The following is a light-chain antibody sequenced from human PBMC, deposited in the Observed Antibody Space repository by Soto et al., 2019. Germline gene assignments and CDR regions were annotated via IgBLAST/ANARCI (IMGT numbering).Light chain of an antibody. CDR2: GIS. CDR3: QQRSNWPPIT. J-gene: IGKJ5*01. Sequence: EMVMTQSPAILSVSPGESATLSCRASQSVNSNYLAWYQQHPGQPPRLLIYGISTRATGIPARFSGSGSGTDFTLTISSLEPEDFAVYYCQQRSNWPPITFGQGTRLEIK. V-gene: IGKV3-11*01. CDR1: QSVNSNY.